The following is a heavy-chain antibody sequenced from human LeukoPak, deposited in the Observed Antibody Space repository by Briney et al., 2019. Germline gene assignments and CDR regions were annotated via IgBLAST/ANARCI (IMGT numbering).Heavy chain of an antibody. J-gene: IGHJ4*02. V-gene: IGHV1-18*04. Sequence: ASVKVSCKASGYTFTTYGINWVRQAPGQGLEWMGWISENKGNTNHAQRFQGRVTMTTDTSTNTAYMELRSLRSDDTAVYYCARGIAVTREFGQWGQGTLVIVSS. CDR3: ARGIAVTREFGQ. D-gene: IGHD6-19*01. CDR1: GYTFTTYG. CDR2: ISENKGNT.